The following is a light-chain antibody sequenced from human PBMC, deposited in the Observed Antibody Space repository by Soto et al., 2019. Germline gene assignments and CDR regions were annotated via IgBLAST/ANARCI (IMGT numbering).Light chain of an antibody. J-gene: IGKJ4*01. Sequence: DIVLTQSPGTLSLSPGDTATLSCRASQSVSRSYLAWYQQKPGQAPRLLIYGASIRATGIPDRFSGSGSGTDFTLTISRLEPEDFAVYYCQQYGSSPLTFGGGTKVEIK. CDR3: QQYGSSPLT. CDR2: GAS. V-gene: IGKV3-20*01. CDR1: QSVSRSY.